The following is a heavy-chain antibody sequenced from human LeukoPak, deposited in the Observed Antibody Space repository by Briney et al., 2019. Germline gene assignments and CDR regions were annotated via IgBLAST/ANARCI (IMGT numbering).Heavy chain of an antibody. CDR1: GFTFTTYS. CDR2: ISGNSVNI. V-gene: IGHV3-21*06. CDR3: ARDLGWAQCDF. J-gene: IGHJ4*02. D-gene: IGHD6-19*01. Sequence: GGSLRLSCAASGFTFTTYSMIWVRQAPGKGLEWLSAISGNSVNIYYADSLKGRFTISRDNSKNSVYLEVNSLRDEDTAVYYCARDLGWAQCDFWSQGTLVTVSS.